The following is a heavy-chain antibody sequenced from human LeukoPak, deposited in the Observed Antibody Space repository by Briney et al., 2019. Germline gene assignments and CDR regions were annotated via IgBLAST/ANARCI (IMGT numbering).Heavy chain of an antibody. D-gene: IGHD2-2*01. CDR1: GFTFSGYS. CDR3: AKELGYCSSTSCSPFDY. V-gene: IGHV3-23*01. J-gene: IGHJ4*02. CDR2: ISGSGGST. Sequence: GSLRLSCAASGFTFSGYSMSCVRQAPGKGLEWVSAISGSGGSTYYADSVKGRFTISRDNSKNTLYLQMNSLRAEGTAVYYCAKELGYCSSTSCSPFDYWGQGTLVTVSS.